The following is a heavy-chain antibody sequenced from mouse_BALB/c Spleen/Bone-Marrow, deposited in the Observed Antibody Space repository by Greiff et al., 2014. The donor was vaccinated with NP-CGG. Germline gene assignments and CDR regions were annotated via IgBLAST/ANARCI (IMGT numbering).Heavy chain of an antibody. CDR2: IDPANGTT. V-gene: IGHV14-3*02. Sequence: EVKPMESGAELVKPGASVKLSCTASGFYIKDTYMHWVKQRPEQGLEWIGRIDPANGTTKYDPKFQGKATITADTSSNTAYLQLSSLTSEDAAVYCCAAYYYGSRQFAYWGQGTLVTVSA. CDR1: GFYIKDTY. CDR3: AAYYYGSRQFAY. J-gene: IGHJ3*01. D-gene: IGHD1-1*01.